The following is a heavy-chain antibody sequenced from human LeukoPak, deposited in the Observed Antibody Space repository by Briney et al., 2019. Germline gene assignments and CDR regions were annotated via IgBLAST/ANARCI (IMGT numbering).Heavy chain of an antibody. CDR1: GFTFSSYS. CDR3: AKDLSLEAVATSAPDY. Sequence: GGSLRLSCAASGFTFSSYSMNWVRQAPGKGLEWVAFIRYDGSNKYYADSVKGRFTISRDNSKNTLYLQMNSLRAEDTAVYYCAKDLSLEAVATSAPDYWGQGTLVTVSS. J-gene: IGHJ4*02. D-gene: IGHD6-19*01. V-gene: IGHV3-30*02. CDR2: IRYDGSNK.